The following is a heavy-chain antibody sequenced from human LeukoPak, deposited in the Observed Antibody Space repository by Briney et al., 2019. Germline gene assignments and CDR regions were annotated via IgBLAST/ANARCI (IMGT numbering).Heavy chain of an antibody. D-gene: IGHD1-7*01. CDR1: GYTFTRYD. CDR3: ARGGITGTDAEYYYYYMDV. J-gene: IGHJ6*03. V-gene: IGHV1-8*03. Sequence: ASVKASCKTSGYTFTRYDINWVRQATGQRLEWMGWMNPNTGHTAYAPKFQGRVTFTRNTSVSTAYMELDILISEDTAVYFCARGGITGTDAEYYYYYMDVWGKGTTVTVSS. CDR2: MNPNTGHT.